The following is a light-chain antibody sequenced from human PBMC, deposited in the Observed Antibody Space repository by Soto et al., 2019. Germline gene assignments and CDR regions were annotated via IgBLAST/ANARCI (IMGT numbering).Light chain of an antibody. Sequence: EIVLTQSPGTLSLSPGEGATLSCRASQSVSSSYLAWYQQKPGQAPRLLIYGASSRATGIPDRFSGSGSGTDFTLTISRLEPEDFAVYYCQRMGTFGQGTKVEIK. CDR3: QRMGT. J-gene: IGKJ1*01. CDR1: QSVSSSY. CDR2: GAS. V-gene: IGKV3-20*01.